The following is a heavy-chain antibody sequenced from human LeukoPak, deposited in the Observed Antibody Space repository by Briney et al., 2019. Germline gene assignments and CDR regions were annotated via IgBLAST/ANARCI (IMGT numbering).Heavy chain of an antibody. CDR1: GVTFSSYC. D-gene: IGHD4-23*01. Sequence: GGSLRLSCAASGVTFSSYCIHWVRQAPGKGLVWVSRINGDGSGTGYADSVKGRFTISRDNAKNTLYLQMNSLRAEDTAVYYCSREIRPVGNVGWGQGTLVTVSS. V-gene: IGHV3-74*01. J-gene: IGHJ4*02. CDR2: INGDGSGT. CDR3: SREIRPVGNVG.